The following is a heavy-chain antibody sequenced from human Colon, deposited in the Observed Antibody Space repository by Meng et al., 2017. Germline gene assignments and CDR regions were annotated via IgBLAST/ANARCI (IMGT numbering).Heavy chain of an antibody. CDR1: GGSFSGYY. CDR3: ARERLSSGWYGGRWFDP. V-gene: IGHV4-34*01. CDR2: INHSGST. Sequence: QVQIKQWGRGLLKPSETLSLTCAVYGGSFSGYYWSWIRQPPGKGLEWIGEINHSGSTNYNPSLKSRVTISVDTSKNQFSLKLSSVTAADTAVYYCARERLSSGWYGGRWFDPWGQGTLVTVSS. D-gene: IGHD6-19*01. J-gene: IGHJ5*02.